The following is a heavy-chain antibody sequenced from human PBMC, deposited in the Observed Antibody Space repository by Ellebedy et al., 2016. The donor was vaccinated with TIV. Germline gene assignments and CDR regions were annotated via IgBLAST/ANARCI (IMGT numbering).Heavy chain of an antibody. J-gene: IGHJ5*02. V-gene: IGHV1-2*04. CDR2: INPNSGGT. CDR1: RYTLTAYY. D-gene: IGHD2-15*01. Sequence: AASVKVSCKAPRYTLTAYYVHWVRQAPGQGLEWMGWINPNSGGTNYAQKFQGWVTMTRDTSISTAYMELSRLRSDDTAVYYCARGARIFRYNWFDPWGQGTLVTVSS. CDR3: ARGARIFRYNWFDP.